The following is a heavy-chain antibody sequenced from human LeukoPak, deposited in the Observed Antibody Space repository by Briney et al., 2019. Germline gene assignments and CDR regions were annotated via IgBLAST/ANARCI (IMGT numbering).Heavy chain of an antibody. CDR3: ARRGGSGRSFDY. CDR2: IYYTGST. D-gene: IGHD3-10*01. Sequence: SETLSLTCTVSGGSVSSGTYYWIWIRQPPGKGLEWIGYIYYTGSTNYNPPLKSRLTISVDTSKNQFSLKLSSVTAADTAVYYCARRGGSGRSFDYWGQGTLVTVSS. CDR1: GGSVSSGTYY. V-gene: IGHV4-61*01. J-gene: IGHJ4*02.